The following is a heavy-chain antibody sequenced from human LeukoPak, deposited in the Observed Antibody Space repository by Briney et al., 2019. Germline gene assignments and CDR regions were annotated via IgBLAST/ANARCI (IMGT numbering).Heavy chain of an antibody. J-gene: IGHJ6*04. CDR3: AKDLRDYYYYYGMDV. CDR2: ISYDGSNK. CDR1: GFTFSSYG. Sequence: GGSLRLSCAASGFTFSSYGMHCVRQAPGKGLEWVAVISYDGSNKYYADSVKGRFTISRDNSKNTLYLQMNSLRAEDTAVYYCAKDLRDYYYYYGMDVWGKGTTVTVSS. V-gene: IGHV3-30*18. D-gene: IGHD3-10*01.